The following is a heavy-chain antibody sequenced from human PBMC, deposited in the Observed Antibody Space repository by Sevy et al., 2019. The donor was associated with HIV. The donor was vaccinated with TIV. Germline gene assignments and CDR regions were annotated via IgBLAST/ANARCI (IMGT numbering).Heavy chain of an antibody. CDR1: DGSFSGYY. D-gene: IGHD6-13*01. J-gene: IGHJ6*02. CDR2: INHSGST. CDR3: ARGYSSSWTDYYYYYGMDV. V-gene: IGHV4-34*01. Sequence: SETLSLTCAVYDGSFSGYYWSWIRQPPGKGLEWIGEINHSGSTNYNPSLKSRVTISVDTSKNQFSLKLSSVTAADTAVYYCARGYSSSWTDYYYYYGMDVWGQGTTVTVSS.